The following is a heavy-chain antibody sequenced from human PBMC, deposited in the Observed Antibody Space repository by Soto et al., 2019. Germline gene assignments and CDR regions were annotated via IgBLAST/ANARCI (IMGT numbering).Heavy chain of an antibody. Sequence: SGKVSCKASGGTFSSYAISWVRQAPGQGLEWMGGIIPIFGTANYAQKFQGRVTITADESTSTAYMELSSVRSEDTDVYYCARDYDSSGYNEYFQHWGHRNLVAVSP. CDR2: IIPIFGTA. J-gene: IGHJ1*01. CDR3: ARDYDSSGYNEYFQH. CDR1: GGTFSSYA. D-gene: IGHD3-22*01. V-gene: IGHV1-69*13.